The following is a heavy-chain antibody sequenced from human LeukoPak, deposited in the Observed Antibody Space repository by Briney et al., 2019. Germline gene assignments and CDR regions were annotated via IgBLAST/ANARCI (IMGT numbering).Heavy chain of an antibody. CDR1: GFTFSNYN. V-gene: IGHV3-48*04. D-gene: IGHD3-22*01. Sequence: GGSLRLSCAASGFTFSNYNMNWVRQAPGKGLEWVSYISSSSSTIYYADSVKGRFTISRDNAKNLLFLQMNSLRAEDTAVYYCVRDYYDSSGYYRGDYWGQGTLVTVSS. CDR3: VRDYYDSSGYYRGDY. CDR2: ISSSSSTI. J-gene: IGHJ4*02.